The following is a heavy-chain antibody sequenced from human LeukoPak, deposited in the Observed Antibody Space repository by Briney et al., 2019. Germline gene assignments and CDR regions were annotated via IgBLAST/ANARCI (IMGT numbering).Heavy chain of an antibody. J-gene: IGHJ4*02. V-gene: IGHV3-23*01. CDR2: INDNGGQR. D-gene: IGHD1-26*01. CDR3: AKTQWKVGATDYFDY. CDR1: GFTFNSYA. Sequence: GGSLRLSCVASGFTFNSYAMSWVRQAPGKGLEWVSNINDNGGQRHYADSVKGRFTISRDNSKNTLFLQMDSLRAEDTAVYYCAKTQWKVGATDYFDYWGQGILVTVSS.